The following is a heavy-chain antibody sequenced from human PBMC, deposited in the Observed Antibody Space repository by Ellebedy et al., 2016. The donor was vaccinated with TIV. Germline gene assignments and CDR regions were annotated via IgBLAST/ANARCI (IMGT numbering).Heavy chain of an antibody. D-gene: IGHD2-21*02. V-gene: IGHV3-23*01. J-gene: IGHJ5*02. Sequence: GGSLRLXXAASGYTFRNYGMSWVRQAPGKGLEWVSGISGGDGGSQYYRDSVKGRFTISRDSANNSVHLEMHRLRVDDTAVYFCARDGVSATTYWFEPWGQGTLVTVSS. CDR3: ARDGVSATTYWFEP. CDR2: ISGGDGGSQ. CDR1: GYTFRNYG.